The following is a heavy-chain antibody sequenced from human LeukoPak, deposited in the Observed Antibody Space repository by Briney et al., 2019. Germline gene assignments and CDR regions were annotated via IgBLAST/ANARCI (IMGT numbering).Heavy chain of an antibody. J-gene: IGHJ1*01. Sequence: GASVKVSCEVSGYTLTELSMHWVRQAPGKGLEWMGGFDPEDGETIYAQKFQGRVTMTEDTSTDTAYMELSSLRSEDTAVYYCATDYCSSTSCLAEYFQHWGQGTLVTVSS. CDR2: FDPEDGET. V-gene: IGHV1-24*01. CDR1: GYTLTELS. CDR3: ATDYCSSTSCLAEYFQH. D-gene: IGHD2-2*01.